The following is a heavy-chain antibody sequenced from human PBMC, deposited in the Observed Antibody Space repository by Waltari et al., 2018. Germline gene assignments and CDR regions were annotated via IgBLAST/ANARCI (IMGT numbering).Heavy chain of an antibody. Sequence: QLQESGPGLVKPSGTLSLSCAVSGDSVTSANWWSWVRQSPQRGLEWIGQVLSTGKTNYSPSFASRVTMSLDASNNQFSLKVTSATAADTAVYYCARDRGRGLYLDVWGPGTPVTVSP. CDR3: ARDRGRGLYLDV. D-gene: IGHD2-15*01. J-gene: IGHJ4*02. CDR1: GDSVTSANW. CDR2: VLSTGKT. V-gene: IGHV4-4*02.